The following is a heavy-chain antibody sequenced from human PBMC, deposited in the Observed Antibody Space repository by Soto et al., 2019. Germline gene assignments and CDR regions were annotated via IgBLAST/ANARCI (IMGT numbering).Heavy chain of an antibody. CDR2: ISYDGSNK. D-gene: IGHD6-19*01. J-gene: IGHJ4*02. CDR3: ARDKSPYSSGWHNRHFDY. Sequence: QVQLVESGGGVVQPGRSLRLSCAASGFTFSTYAMHWVRQAPGKGLEWVAVISYDGSNKYYADSVKGRFTISRYNSKNPLYLQMNSLRAEDTDVYYCARDKSPYSSGWHNRHFDYWGQGTLVTVSS. V-gene: IGHV3-30-3*01. CDR1: GFTFSTYA.